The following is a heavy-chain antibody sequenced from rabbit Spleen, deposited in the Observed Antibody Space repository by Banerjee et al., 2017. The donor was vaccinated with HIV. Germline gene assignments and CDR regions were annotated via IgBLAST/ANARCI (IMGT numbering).Heavy chain of an antibody. V-gene: IGHV1S43*01. D-gene: IGHD2-1*01. CDR1: GVDFSSYYY. Sequence: QSLEESGGGLVKPGGTLTLTCTVSGVDFSSYYYMCWVRQAPGKGLELIACIYTSSGSTWYASWVHGRFTISRSTSLNTVDLKMTSLTAADTATYFCARALATMTMMITPFNLWGQGTLVTGS. CDR3: ARALATMTMMITPFNL. J-gene: IGHJ4*01. CDR2: IYTSSGST.